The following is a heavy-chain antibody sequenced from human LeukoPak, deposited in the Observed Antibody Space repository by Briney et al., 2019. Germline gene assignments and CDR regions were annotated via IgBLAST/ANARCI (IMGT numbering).Heavy chain of an antibody. Sequence: SVKVSCKASGGTLANYAVSWVRQAPGQGLEWMGGFIPIFGSANYAQQFQGRLTMTADESTSTAYMELSSLRSEDTAVYYCARYYFDYMWGRNRYRYFDLWGQGTLVTVSS. J-gene: IGHJ4*02. D-gene: IGHD3-16*02. CDR1: GGTLANYA. CDR2: FIPIFGSA. CDR3: ARYYFDYMWGRNRYRYFDL. V-gene: IGHV1-69*13.